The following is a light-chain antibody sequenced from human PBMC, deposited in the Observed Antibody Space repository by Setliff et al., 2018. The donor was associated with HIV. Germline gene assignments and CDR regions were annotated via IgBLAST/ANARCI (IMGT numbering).Light chain of an antibody. Sequence: QSALAQPASVSGSPGQSITISCTGTSGDVGRYNLVSWYQQQPGKPPKLMIYQASKRPSGVSNRFSGSKSGNTASLTISGLQAEDEADYYCCSNTGSNTYVFGTGTQLTVL. CDR1: SGDVGRYNL. J-gene: IGLJ1*01. V-gene: IGLV2-23*01. CDR2: QAS. CDR3: CSNTGSNTYV.